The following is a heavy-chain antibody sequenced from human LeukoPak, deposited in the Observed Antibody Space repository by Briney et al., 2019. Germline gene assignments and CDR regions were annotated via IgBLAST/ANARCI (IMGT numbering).Heavy chain of an antibody. Sequence: GASVKVSCKASGYTFTDYYMHWVRQAPGQGLEWMGWINPNSGGTNYAQKFQGRVTMTRDTSISTAYMEVSRMTSDDTAVYYCARAGVLSYFDDWGQGTLVTVSS. D-gene: IGHD3-10*01. CDR1: GYTFTDYY. V-gene: IGHV1-2*02. J-gene: IGHJ4*02. CDR3: ARAGVLSYFDD. CDR2: INPNSGGT.